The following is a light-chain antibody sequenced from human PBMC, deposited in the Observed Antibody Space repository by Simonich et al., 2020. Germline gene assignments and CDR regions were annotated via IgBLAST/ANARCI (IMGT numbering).Light chain of an antibody. CDR2: GAS. CDR1: QSVLYSSNTKYY. Sequence: DIVMTQSPDSLAVSLGERATINCKSSQSVLYSSNTKYYLSWYQQKPGQPPKLLIYGASTRESGVPDRVSGSGSGTDFTLTISSLQAEDVAVYYCQQYYSTPYTFGQGTKLEIK. J-gene: IGKJ2*01. V-gene: IGKV4-1*01. CDR3: QQYYSTPYT.